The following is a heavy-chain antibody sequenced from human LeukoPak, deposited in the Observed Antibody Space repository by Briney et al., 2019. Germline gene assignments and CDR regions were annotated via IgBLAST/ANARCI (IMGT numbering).Heavy chain of an antibody. CDR3: ASLSFGGGDEEADAFDI. Sequence: ASVKVSCKASGYTFTSYYVHWVRQAPGQGLEWMGIINPSGGSTSYAQKFQGRVTMTRDTSTSTVYMELSSLRSEDTAVYYCASLSFGGGDEEADAFDIWGQGTMVTVSS. CDR2: INPSGGST. J-gene: IGHJ3*02. V-gene: IGHV1-46*01. D-gene: IGHD2-21*01. CDR1: GYTFTSYY.